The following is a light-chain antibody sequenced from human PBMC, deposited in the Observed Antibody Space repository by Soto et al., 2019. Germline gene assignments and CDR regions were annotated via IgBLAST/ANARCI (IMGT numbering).Light chain of an antibody. CDR3: GACDNSLSAFV. J-gene: IGLJ1*01. Sequence: QSVLTQPPSVSAAPGQKVTISCSGSTSNIGNHYASWYQQLPGTAPTLLIYDNGNRPSGIPDRFSGSKSGTSATLGITGLQTGDEADYYCGACDNSLSAFVFGTGTKVTVL. CDR2: DNG. CDR1: TSNIGNHY. V-gene: IGLV1-51*01.